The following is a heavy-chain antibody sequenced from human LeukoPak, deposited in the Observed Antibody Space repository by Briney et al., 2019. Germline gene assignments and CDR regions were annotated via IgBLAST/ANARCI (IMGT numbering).Heavy chain of an antibody. CDR1: GYTFTSYA. V-gene: IGHV7-4-1*02. CDR2: INTNTGNP. CDR3: ARATYYYDSSGYYYYYYMDV. Sequence: GASVKVSCKASGYTFTSYAMNWVRQAPGQGLEWMGWINTNTGNPTYAQGFTGRFVFSLDTSVSTAYLQISSLKAEDTAVYYYARATYYYDSSGYYYYYYMDVWGKGTTVTVSS. D-gene: IGHD3-22*01. J-gene: IGHJ6*03.